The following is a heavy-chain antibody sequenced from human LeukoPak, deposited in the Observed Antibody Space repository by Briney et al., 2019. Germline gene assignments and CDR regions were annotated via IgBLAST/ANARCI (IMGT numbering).Heavy chain of an antibody. CDR2: IYTSGST. J-gene: IGHJ4*02. CDR1: GGSISSGSYY. CDR3: ARGVGATTGFDY. Sequence: SETLSLTCTVSGGSISSGSYYWSWIRQPAGKGLEWIGRIYTSGSTNYNPSLKSRVTISVDTSKNQFSLKLSSVTAVDTAVYYCARGVGATTGFDYWGQGTLVTVSS. V-gene: IGHV4-61*02. D-gene: IGHD1-26*01.